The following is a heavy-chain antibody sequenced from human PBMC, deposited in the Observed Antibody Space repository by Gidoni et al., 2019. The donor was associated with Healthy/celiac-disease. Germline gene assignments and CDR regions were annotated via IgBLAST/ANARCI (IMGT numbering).Heavy chain of an antibody. CDR1: GFSLSNARMG. CDR3: ARIYCSGGSCYSPPYVSLNNWFDP. Sequence: QVTLKESGPVLVKPTETLTLTCTVSGFSLSNARMGVSWIRQPPGKALEWLAHIFSNDEKSYSTSLKSRLTISKDTSKSQVVLTMTNMDPVDTATYYCARIYCSGGSCYSPPYVSLNNWFDPWGQGTLVTVSS. V-gene: IGHV2-26*01. J-gene: IGHJ5*02. D-gene: IGHD2-15*01. CDR2: IFSNDEK.